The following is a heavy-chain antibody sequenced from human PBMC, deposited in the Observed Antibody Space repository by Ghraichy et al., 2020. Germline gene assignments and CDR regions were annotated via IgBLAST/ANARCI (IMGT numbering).Heavy chain of an antibody. J-gene: IGHJ4*02. CDR3: ARGPEWSSSWHDY. CDR2: INSDASST. Sequence: SCAASGFTFSSYWMHWVRQAPGKGLVWVSRINSDASSTSYADSVKGRFTISRDNAKNTLYLQMNSLRAEDTAVYYCARGPEWSSSWHDYWGQGTLVTVSS. D-gene: IGHD6-13*01. V-gene: IGHV3-74*01. CDR1: GFTFSSYW.